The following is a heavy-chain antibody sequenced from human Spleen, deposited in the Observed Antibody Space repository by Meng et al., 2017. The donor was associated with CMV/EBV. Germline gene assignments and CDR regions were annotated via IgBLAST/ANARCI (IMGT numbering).Heavy chain of an antibody. CDR2: IYYSGSTKSGTT. J-gene: IGHJ6*02. D-gene: IGHD2-21*01. CDR1: GASISPYF. V-gene: IGHV4-59*01. Sequence: SETLSLTCTISGASISPYFWSWVRQSPGKGLEWLGYIYYSGSTKSGTTNYNPSLQSRVTISIDTSRHQFSLRLSSVTAADTAVYYCAKSIYRNDDYQFYGMDVRGQGTKVTVS. CDR3: AKSIYRNDDYQFYGMDV.